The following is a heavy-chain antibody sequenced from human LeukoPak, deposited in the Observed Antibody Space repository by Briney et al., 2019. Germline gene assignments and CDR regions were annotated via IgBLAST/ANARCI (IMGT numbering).Heavy chain of an antibody. D-gene: IGHD5-18*01. J-gene: IGHJ4*02. V-gene: IGHV1-69*13. CDR2: IIPIFGTA. Sequence: GASVKVFCKASGGTFSSYAISWVRQAPGQGLEWMGGIIPIFGTANYAQKFQGRVTITADESTSTGYMELSSLRSEDTAVYYCASKRGYSYGLDYWGQGTLVTVSS. CDR1: GGTFSSYA. CDR3: ASKRGYSYGLDY.